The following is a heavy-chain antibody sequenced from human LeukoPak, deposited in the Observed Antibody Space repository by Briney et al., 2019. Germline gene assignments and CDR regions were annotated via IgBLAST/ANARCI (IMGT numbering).Heavy chain of an antibody. CDR1: GFTVSSNY. CDR2: IYSGGST. CDR3: AREGWDSSGWYYFDY. V-gene: IGHV3-53*04. Sequence: GGSLRLSCAASGFTVSSNYMSWVRQAPGKGLEWVSVIYSGGSTYYADSVKGRFTISRHNSKNTLYLQMNSLRAEDTAVYYCAREGWDSSGWYYFDYWGQGTLVTVSS. D-gene: IGHD6-19*01. J-gene: IGHJ4*02.